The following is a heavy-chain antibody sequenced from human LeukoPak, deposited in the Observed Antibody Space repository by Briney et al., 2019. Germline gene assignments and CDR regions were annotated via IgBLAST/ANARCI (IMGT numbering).Heavy chain of an antibody. D-gene: IGHD3-22*01. Sequence: GASVKVSCKASGYTFTGYYMHWVRQAPGQGLEWMGWINPDSGGTNYAQRFQGRVTMTRDTSISTAYMELSRLRSDDTAFYYCARAGVWDYNDSSGYRNGAFDIWGQGTMVTVSS. J-gene: IGHJ3*02. CDR3: ARAGVWDYNDSSGYRNGAFDI. CDR1: GYTFTGYY. V-gene: IGHV1-2*02. CDR2: INPDSGGT.